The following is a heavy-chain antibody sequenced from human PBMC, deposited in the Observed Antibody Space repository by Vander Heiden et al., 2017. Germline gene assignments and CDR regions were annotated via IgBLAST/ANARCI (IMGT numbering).Heavy chain of an antibody. CDR1: GFTFTRYT. CDR3: ASRGYCGGDNCLHHFDY. J-gene: IGHJ4*02. V-gene: IGHV3-21*01. Sequence: EVQLVESGGGLVNPGGSLRLSCAAPGFTFTRYTIRSVRQAPGKGLEWVSSISSSSTYIHYADSVKGRFTISRDNAKNSLCLQMNSLRVEDTAVYYCASRGYCGGDNCLHHFDYWGQGTLVTASS. CDR2: ISSSSTYI. D-gene: IGHD2-15*01.